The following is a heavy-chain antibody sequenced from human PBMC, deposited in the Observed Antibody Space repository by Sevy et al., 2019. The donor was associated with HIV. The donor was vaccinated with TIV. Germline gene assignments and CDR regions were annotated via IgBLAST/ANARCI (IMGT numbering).Heavy chain of an antibody. CDR3: ARRFYDSTGYPQYFFDY. V-gene: IGHV5-51*01. Sequence: GESLKIVCRASGYRFSSYWIAWVRQVPGKGLEWMGIIYPDDSDIRYSPSLQGQVTISVDKSISTAYLQWSSLEASDTAMYFCARRFYDSTGYPQYFFDYWGQGTLVTVSS. J-gene: IGHJ4*02. D-gene: IGHD3-22*01. CDR1: GYRFSSYW. CDR2: IYPDDSDI.